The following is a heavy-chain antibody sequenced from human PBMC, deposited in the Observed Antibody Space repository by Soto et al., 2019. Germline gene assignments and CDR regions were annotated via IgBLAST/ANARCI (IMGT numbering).Heavy chain of an antibody. Sequence: QVQLQESGPGLVKPSETLSLTCAVSGGSMSSYFWSWIRQPAGKGLEWIGRIYTTGSTSYNPSLKSRVTMSVDTSKNQFSLRLNSMTAADTAVYYCARGLSAFDPWGQGTLVTVSS. CDR2: IYTTGST. J-gene: IGHJ5*02. CDR1: GGSMSSYF. D-gene: IGHD3-16*01. CDR3: ARGLSAFDP. V-gene: IGHV4-4*07.